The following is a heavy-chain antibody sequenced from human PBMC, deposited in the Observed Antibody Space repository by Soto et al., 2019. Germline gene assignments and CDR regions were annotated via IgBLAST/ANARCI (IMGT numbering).Heavy chain of an antibody. CDR3: ARTSSSGVTTYYYYYYGMDV. CDR1: GYSFTIYW. J-gene: IGHJ6*02. CDR2: IDPSDSYT. D-gene: IGHD3-3*01. Sequence: GESLKISCKGSGYSFTIYWISWVRQMPGKGLEWMGRIDPSDSYTNYSPSFQGHVTISADKSISTAYLQWSSLKASDTAMYYCARTSSSGVTTYYYYYYGMDVWGQGTTVT. V-gene: IGHV5-10-1*01.